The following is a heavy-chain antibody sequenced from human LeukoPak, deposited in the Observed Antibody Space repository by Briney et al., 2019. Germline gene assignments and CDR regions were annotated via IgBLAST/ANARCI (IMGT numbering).Heavy chain of an antibody. CDR2: ISSSSSVI. V-gene: IGHV3-48*01. CDR3: ASPQYTYGDPPRY. Sequence: PGGSLRLSCAASGFTFNSYSISWVRQAPGKGLEWVSYISSSSSVISYGDSVRGRFTISRDNAKKSVYLQMNSLRAEDTAVYYCASPQYTYGDPPRYWGQGTLVTVSS. D-gene: IGHD3-16*01. J-gene: IGHJ4*02. CDR1: GFTFNSYS.